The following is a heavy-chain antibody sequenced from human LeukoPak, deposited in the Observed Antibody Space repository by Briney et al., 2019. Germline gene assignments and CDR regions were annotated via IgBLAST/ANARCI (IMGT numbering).Heavy chain of an antibody. J-gene: IGHJ4*02. Sequence: TGGSLRLSCAASGFTFSSYGMHWVRQAPGKGLEWVAFIRYDGSNKYYADSVKGRFTISRDNSKNTLYLQVNSLRAEDTAVYYCANGPPNQRLVYWGQGTLVTVSS. CDR2: IRYDGSNK. CDR1: GFTFSSYG. V-gene: IGHV3-30*02. D-gene: IGHD5-24*01. CDR3: ANGPPNQRLVY.